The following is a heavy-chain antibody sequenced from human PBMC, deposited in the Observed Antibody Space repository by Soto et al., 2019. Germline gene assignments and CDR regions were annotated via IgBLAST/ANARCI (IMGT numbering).Heavy chain of an antibody. V-gene: IGHV3-30*03. CDR1: GFTFGVYN. Sequence: QVRLVESGGGVVQPGRSLRLSCAASGFTFGVYNMQWVRQAPGKGPECVAVIAYDGSDAYYADSVRGRFTISRDHSNNMLYLEMNSLRPAATAVYYCATGHRGLTGTTVVITVPGWFDPWGQGALVTVSS. CDR3: ATGHRGLTGTTVVITVPGWFDP. D-gene: IGHD3-22*01. J-gene: IGHJ5*02. CDR2: IAYDGSDA.